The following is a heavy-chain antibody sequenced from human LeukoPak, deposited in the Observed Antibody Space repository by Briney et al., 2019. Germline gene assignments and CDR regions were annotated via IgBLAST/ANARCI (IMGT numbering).Heavy chain of an antibody. CDR2: INHSGST. CDR3: ASASWGGKYGN. CDR1: GGSFSGYY. Sequence: SSETLSLTCAVYGGSFSGYYWSWIRQPPGKGLEWIGEINHSGSTNYNPSLKSRVTISVDTSKNQFSLKLSSVTAADTAVYYCASASWGGKYGNWGQGTLVTVSS. J-gene: IGHJ4*02. V-gene: IGHV4-34*01. D-gene: IGHD3-16*01.